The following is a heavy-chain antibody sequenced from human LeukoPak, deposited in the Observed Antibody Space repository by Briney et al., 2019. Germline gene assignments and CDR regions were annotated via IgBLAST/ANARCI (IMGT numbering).Heavy chain of an antibody. CDR1: GVTFNIYA. V-gene: IGHV3-48*01. Sequence: PGGALRLSCAASGVTFNIYAIHSVRQAPGKGLECVSHISSSSSTIDYADSVKGRFTISRDNAKNSLYLQMNSLRAEDTAVYYCARVGFLEWLLYGALDIWGQGTMVTVSS. CDR3: ARVGFLEWLLYGALDI. D-gene: IGHD3-3*02. CDR2: ISSSSSTI. J-gene: IGHJ3*02.